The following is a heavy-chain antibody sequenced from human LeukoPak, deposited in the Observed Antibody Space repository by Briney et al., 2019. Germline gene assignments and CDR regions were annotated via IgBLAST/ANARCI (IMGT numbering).Heavy chain of an antibody. J-gene: IGHJ5*02. CDR2: ISDRGDYI. CDR3: ARDREYCGGDCYRLPDL. CDR1: GFTFSNYN. V-gene: IGHV3-21*01. Sequence: GGSLRLSCAASGFTFSNYNMNWVRQVPGKGLEWVSSISDRGDYIYYADSVRGRFTISRDNAKNSLDLHMDSLRAEDTAVYYCARDREYCGGDCYRLPDLWGQGTLVTVSS. D-gene: IGHD2-21*02.